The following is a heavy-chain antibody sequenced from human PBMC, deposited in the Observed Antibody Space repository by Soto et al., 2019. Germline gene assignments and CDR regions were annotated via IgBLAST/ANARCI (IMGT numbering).Heavy chain of an antibody. CDR1: KFTLSNAW. CDR3: TTSSFCSSTSCYSRGWFDP. D-gene: IGHD2-2*02. Sequence: GSLRLSCAVSKFTLSNAWMSWVRQAPGKGLEWVGRIKSRADGGTIDYAAPVKGRFTISRDDSKNTLYLQMNSLRTEDTAVYYCTTSSFCSSTSCYSRGWFDPWGQGTLVTVSS. J-gene: IGHJ5*02. CDR2: IKSRADGGTI. V-gene: IGHV3-15*01.